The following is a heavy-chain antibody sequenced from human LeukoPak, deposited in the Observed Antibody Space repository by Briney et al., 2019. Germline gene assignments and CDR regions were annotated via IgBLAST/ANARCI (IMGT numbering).Heavy chain of an antibody. CDR1: GFTFSSYA. J-gene: IGHJ4*02. CDR2: ISGSGGST. D-gene: IGHD5-12*01. Sequence: GGSLRLSCAASGFTFSSYAMSWVRQAPGKGLEWVSAISGSGGSTYYADSVKGRFTISRDNSKNTLYLQMNSLRAEDTAVYYCARDRGSGYDFENWGQGTLVTVSS. CDR3: ARDRGSGYDFEN. V-gene: IGHV3-23*01.